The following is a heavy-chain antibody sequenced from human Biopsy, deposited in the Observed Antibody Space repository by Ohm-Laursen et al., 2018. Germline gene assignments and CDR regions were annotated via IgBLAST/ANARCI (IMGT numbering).Heavy chain of an antibody. CDR1: GGPIDSYY. J-gene: IGHJ4*02. Sequence: SDTLSLTWPVSGGPIDSYYWSWIRQPPGKGLEWIGYVYYTGSTDYNPSLQSRVTISVDTSKNEFSLRLTSVTAADTAVYYCARGSLKMDYWGQGTLVTVSS. CDR3: ARGSLKMDY. V-gene: IGHV4-59*12. CDR2: VYYTGST. D-gene: IGHD3-9*01.